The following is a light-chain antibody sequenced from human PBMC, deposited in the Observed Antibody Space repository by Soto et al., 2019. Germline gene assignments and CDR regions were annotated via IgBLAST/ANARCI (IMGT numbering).Light chain of an antibody. CDR2: AAS. V-gene: IGKV1-39*01. Sequence: MTQSPLSLPVTPGEPASISCRSSQSISSWLAWYQQKPGKAPKLLIYAASRLQSGVPTRFSGSGAGTDFSLTISSLQPEDSATYYCQQSYSPPPVTFGQGTRLEIK. CDR3: QQSYSPPPVT. CDR1: QSISSW. J-gene: IGKJ5*01.